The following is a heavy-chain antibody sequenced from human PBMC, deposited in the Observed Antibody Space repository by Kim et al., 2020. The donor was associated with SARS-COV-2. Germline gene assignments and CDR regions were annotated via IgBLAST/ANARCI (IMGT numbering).Heavy chain of an antibody. CDR3: ARGRWELPY. Sequence: GSTNYTPSLQIRVTISVDTSNNQVSLTLSSVTAADTAVYYCARGRWELPYWGQGTLVTVSS. J-gene: IGHJ4*02. V-gene: IGHV4-59*09. CDR2: GST. D-gene: IGHD1-26*01.